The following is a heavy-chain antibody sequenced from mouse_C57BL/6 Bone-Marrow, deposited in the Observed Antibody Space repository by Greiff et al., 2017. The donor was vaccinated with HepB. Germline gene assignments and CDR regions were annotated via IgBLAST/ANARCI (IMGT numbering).Heavy chain of an antibody. CDR2: ISNGGGST. Sequence: DVMLVESGGGLVKPGGSLKLSCAASGFTFSDYYMYWVRQTPEKRLEWVAYISNGGGSTYYPDTVKGRFTISRDNAKNTLYLQMSRLKSEDTAMYYCARHLSSPFAYWGQGTLVTVSA. J-gene: IGHJ3*01. CDR1: GFTFSDYY. V-gene: IGHV5-12*01. CDR3: ARHLSSPFAY. D-gene: IGHD1-1*01.